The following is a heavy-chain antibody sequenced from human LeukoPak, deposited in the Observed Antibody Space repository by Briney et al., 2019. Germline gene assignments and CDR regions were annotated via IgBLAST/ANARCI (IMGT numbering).Heavy chain of an antibody. Sequence: SETLSLTCTVSGGSMTTHHWNWIRQTPGKGLEWIGYVFDSGRTKVNPSLTSRVTLSTDTSKNQLSLRLSSVTAADTAVYYCTTIKRGDIFGYFDFWGQGILVAVSS. CDR2: VFDSGRT. CDR1: GGSMTTHH. CDR3: TTIKRGDIFGYFDF. J-gene: IGHJ4*02. D-gene: IGHD5-18*01. V-gene: IGHV4-59*11.